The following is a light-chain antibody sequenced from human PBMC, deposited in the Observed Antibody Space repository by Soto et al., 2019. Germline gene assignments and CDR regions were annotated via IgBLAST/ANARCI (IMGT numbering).Light chain of an antibody. J-gene: IGKJ3*01. V-gene: IGKV3-15*01. CDR2: DAS. CDR1: QSIGST. CDR3: QQYNNWPFA. Sequence: EIVMTQSPATLSVSPGERATPSCRASQSIGSTLAWYQQKPGQAPRLLIYDASTRATGIPVRFSGSGSGTEFTLTITSLQSEDFTVYYCQQYNNWPFAFGPGTKVHIK.